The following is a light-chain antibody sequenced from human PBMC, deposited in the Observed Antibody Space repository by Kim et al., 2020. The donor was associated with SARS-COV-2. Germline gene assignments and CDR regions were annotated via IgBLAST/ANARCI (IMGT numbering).Light chain of an antibody. CDR1: QSVSSN. V-gene: IGKV3-15*01. CDR2: GAS. J-gene: IGKJ1*01. CDR3: KKYNNWRGT. Sequence: EIVMTQSPATLSVSPGKRATLSCRASQSVSSNLAWYQQKPGQAPRLLIYGASTRATGIPARFSGSGSGTEFTLTISSLQSEDFAVYYCKKYNNWRGTFGEGTKVDIK.